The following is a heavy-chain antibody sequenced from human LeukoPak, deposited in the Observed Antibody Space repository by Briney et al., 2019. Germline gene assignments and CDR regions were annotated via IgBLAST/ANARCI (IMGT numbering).Heavy chain of an antibody. CDR3: ATLVQRPYYSYYYMDV. CDR1: GGSISSFY. D-gene: IGHD1-1*01. Sequence: SETLSLTCTISGGSISSFYWSWIRQPAEKGPEWIGHIFSSGSTNYNPSFKGRVTISVDRSKDQFSLKLRSVTAADTAVYYCATLVQRPYYSYYYMDVWGKGTTVTVSS. J-gene: IGHJ6*03. CDR2: IFSSGST. V-gene: IGHV4-4*07.